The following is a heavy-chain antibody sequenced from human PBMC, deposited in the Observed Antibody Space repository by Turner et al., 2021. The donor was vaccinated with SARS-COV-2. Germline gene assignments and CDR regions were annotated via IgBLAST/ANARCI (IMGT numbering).Heavy chain of an antibody. CDR1: GFTFSTYW. D-gene: IGHD1-1*01. CDR3: GRDLSGRSDY. V-gene: IGHV3-74*01. CDR2: IDTDASTT. Sequence: EVQLVESGGGLVQPGGSLRLSCAVPGFTFSTYWMHWVRQAPGKGLVWVSRIDTDASTTNYADSVKGRFTISRDNAKNTLYLQMNSLRAEDTAVYYCGRDLSGRSDYWGQGTLVTVSS. J-gene: IGHJ4*02.